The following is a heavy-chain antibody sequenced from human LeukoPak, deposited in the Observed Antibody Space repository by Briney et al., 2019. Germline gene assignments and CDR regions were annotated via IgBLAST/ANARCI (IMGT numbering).Heavy chain of an antibody. J-gene: IGHJ5*02. D-gene: IGHD3-10*01. CDR1: GFTFSSYW. CDR3: ARDFLWGSGNR. Sequence: GGPLRLFCAASGFTFSSYWMHGLRHAPGKGLVWVSRISTDGSSTSYADFVKGRFTISRDNAKNTLFLQMNSLRAEDTAVYYCARDFLWGSGNRWGQGTLVTVSS. CDR2: ISTDGSST. V-gene: IGHV3-74*01.